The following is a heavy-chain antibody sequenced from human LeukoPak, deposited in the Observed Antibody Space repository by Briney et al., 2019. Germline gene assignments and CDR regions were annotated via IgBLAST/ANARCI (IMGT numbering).Heavy chain of an antibody. V-gene: IGHV3-21*01. CDR2: ITSTSTYI. J-gene: IGHJ4*02. Sequence: GGSLRLSCAVSGFSLYTYSMNWVRQAPGKGLEWVSSITSTSTYIYYADSVKGRFTISRDNAKNSLYLHMNSLRVEDTAVYYCARVGSAAPVTSSGHTIDYWGQGTLVIVSS. CDR1: GFSLYTYS. CDR3: ARVGSAAPVTSSGHTIDY. D-gene: IGHD3-22*01.